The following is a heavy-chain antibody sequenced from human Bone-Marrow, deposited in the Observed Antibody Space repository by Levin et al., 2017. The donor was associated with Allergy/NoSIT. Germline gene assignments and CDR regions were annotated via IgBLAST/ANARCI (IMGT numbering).Heavy chain of an antibody. V-gene: IGHV3-9*01. Sequence: SLKISCAASGFTFDDYAMHWVRQVPGKGLEWVSSISWNSGSTGYADSVKGRFTISRDNAKNFLYLQMNSLRHEDTALYYCTKGDVPARLGSYWYFALWGRGTLVTVSS. D-gene: IGHD6-25*01. CDR2: ISWNSGST. J-gene: IGHJ2*01. CDR3: TKGDVPARLGSYWYFAL. CDR1: GFTFDDYA.